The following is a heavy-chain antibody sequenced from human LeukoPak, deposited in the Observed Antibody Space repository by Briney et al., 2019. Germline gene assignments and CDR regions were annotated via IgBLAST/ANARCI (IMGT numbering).Heavy chain of an antibody. V-gene: IGHV4-38-2*02. CDR1: GYSISSGYY. CDR3: ARAYSSSWYLNWFDP. CDR2: IYHSGST. J-gene: IGHJ5*02. Sequence: SETLSLTCTVSGYSISSGYYWGWIRQPPGKGLEWIGNIYHSGSTYYNPSLKSRITISIDTSKNQFSLKLSSVTAADTAVYYCARAYSSSWYLNWFDPWGQGTLVTVSS. D-gene: IGHD6-13*01.